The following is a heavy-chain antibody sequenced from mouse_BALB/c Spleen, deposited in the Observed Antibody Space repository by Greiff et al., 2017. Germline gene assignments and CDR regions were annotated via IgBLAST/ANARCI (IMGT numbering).Heavy chain of an antibody. Sequence: VHVKQSGTVLARPGASVKMSCKASGYSFTSYWMHWVKQRPGQGLEWIGAIYPGNSDTSYNQKFKGKAKLTAVTSASTAYMELSSLTNEDSAVYYCTSDGSSPAWFAYWGQGTLVTVSA. V-gene: IGHV1-5*01. CDR3: TSDGSSPAWFAY. CDR1: GYSFTSYW. D-gene: IGHD1-1*01. J-gene: IGHJ3*01. CDR2: IYPGNSDT.